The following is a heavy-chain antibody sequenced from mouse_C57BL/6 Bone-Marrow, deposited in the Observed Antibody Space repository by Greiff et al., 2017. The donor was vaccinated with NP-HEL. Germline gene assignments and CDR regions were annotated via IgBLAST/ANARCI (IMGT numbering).Heavy chain of an antibody. CDR1: GFSFNTYA. J-gene: IGHJ3*01. CDR2: IRSKSNNYAT. CDR3: VTVLWLRRAWFAY. D-gene: IGHD2-2*01. V-gene: IGHV10-1*01. Sequence: EVKLMESGGGLVQPKGSLKLSCAASGFSFNTYAMNWVRQAPGKGLEWVARIRSKSNNYATYYADSVKDRFTISRDDSESMLYLQMNNLKTEDTAMYYCVTVLWLRRAWFAYWGQGTLVTVSA.